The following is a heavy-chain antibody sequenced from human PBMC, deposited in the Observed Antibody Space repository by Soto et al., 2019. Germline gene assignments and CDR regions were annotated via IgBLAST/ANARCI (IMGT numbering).Heavy chain of an antibody. CDR3: ARGYDSSGWDDAFDI. Sequence: GGSLRLSCAASGFTFSSYDMHWVRQATGKGLEWVSAIGTAGDTYYPGSVKGRFTISRENAKNSLYLQMNSLRAGDTAVYYCARGYDSSGWDDAFDIWGQGTMVTVSS. CDR1: GFTFSSYD. CDR2: IGTAGDT. D-gene: IGHD3-22*01. V-gene: IGHV3-13*04. J-gene: IGHJ3*02.